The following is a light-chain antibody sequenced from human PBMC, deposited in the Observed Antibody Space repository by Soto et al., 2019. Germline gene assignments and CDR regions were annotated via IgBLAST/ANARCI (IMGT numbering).Light chain of an antibody. CDR1: SSDVGSYNS. CDR2: EVS. V-gene: IGLV2-18*02. Sequence: QSALTQPPSVSGSPGQSVTISCTGTSSDVGSYNSVSWYQQPPGTVPKLMIYEVSNRPSGVPDRFSGSKSGNTASLTISGLQAEDEADYYCSSYTSRNTYVFGTGTKLTVL. J-gene: IGLJ1*01. CDR3: SSYTSRNTYV.